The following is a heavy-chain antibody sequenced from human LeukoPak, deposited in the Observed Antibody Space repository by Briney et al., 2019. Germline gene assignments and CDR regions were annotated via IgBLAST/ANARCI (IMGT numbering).Heavy chain of an antibody. D-gene: IGHD6-19*01. CDR2: IYYSGST. V-gene: IGHV4-59*01. CDR3: ARDISGWWDYGMDV. J-gene: IGHJ6*02. CDR1: GVSITSYY. Sequence: SETLSLTCTVSGVSITSYYWSCIRQPPGKGLEWVGYIYYSGSTNYNPSLKSRVTISVDTSKNQFSLKVSSVTAADTAVYYCARDISGWWDYGMDVWGQGTTVTVSS.